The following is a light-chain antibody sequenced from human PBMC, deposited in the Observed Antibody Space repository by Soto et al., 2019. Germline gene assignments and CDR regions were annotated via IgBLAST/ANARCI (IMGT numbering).Light chain of an antibody. CDR3: SSYTSSSTRV. J-gene: IGLJ2*01. Sequence: QLVLTQPPSVSGAPGQTVTISCTGSSSNIGTIYNVHWYQHLPGTAPKLLIYGNSNRPSGVSNRFSGSKSGNTASLTISGLQAEDEADYYCSSYTSSSTRVFGGGTKLNVL. V-gene: IGLV1-40*01. CDR1: SSNIGTIYN. CDR2: GNS.